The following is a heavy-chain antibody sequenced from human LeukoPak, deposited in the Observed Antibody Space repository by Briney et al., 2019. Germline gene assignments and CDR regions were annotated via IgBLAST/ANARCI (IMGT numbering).Heavy chain of an antibody. Sequence: GGSLRLTCAASGFTFSSYSMNWVRQAPGKGLEWVSSISSSSSYIYYADSVKGRFTISRDNAKNSLYLQMNSLRAEDTAVYYCARDIVPIRFDYWGQGTLVTVSS. CDR1: GFTFSSYS. CDR2: ISSSSSYI. V-gene: IGHV3-21*01. J-gene: IGHJ4*02. D-gene: IGHD1-26*01. CDR3: ARDIVPIRFDY.